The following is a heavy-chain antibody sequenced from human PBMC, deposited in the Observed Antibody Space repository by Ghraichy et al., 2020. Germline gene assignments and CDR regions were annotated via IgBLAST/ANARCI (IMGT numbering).Heavy chain of an antibody. CDR2: INHSGST. V-gene: IGHV4-34*01. CDR1: GGSFSGYY. J-gene: IGHJ3*02. Sequence: SETLSLTCAVYGGSFSGYYWSWIRQPPGKGLEWIGEINHSGSTNYNPSLKSRVTISVDTSKNQFSLKLSSVTAADTAVYYCARGWGAFDIWGQGTMVTVSS. CDR3: ARGWGAFDI. D-gene: IGHD3-16*01.